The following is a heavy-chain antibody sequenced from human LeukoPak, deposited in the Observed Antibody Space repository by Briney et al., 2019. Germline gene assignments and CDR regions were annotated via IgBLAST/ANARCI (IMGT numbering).Heavy chain of an antibody. J-gene: IGHJ4*02. CDR1: GGSFSGYY. V-gene: IGHV4-34*01. CDR3: ARGFRSGWDFDY. Sequence: SETLSLTCAVYGGSFSGYYWSWIRQPPGKGLEWIGEINHSGSTNYNPSLKSRVTISVDTSKNQFSLKLSSVTAADTAVYYCARGFRSGWDFDYWGQGTLVTVSS. CDR2: INHSGST. D-gene: IGHD6-19*01.